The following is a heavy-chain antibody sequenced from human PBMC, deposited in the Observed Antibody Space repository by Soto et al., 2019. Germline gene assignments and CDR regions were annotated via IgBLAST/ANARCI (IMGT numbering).Heavy chain of an antibody. J-gene: IGHJ2*01. CDR2: IWYDGSNK. D-gene: IGHD6-19*01. Sequence: QVQLVESGGGVVQPGRSLRLSCAASGFTFSSYGMHWVRQAPGKGLEWVAVIWYDGSNKYYADSVKGRFTISRDNSKNTLYLQMISLRAEDTAVYYCATGGYSSGWYGTRNWYFDLWGRGTLVTVSS. CDR1: GFTFSSYG. V-gene: IGHV3-33*01. CDR3: ATGGYSSGWYGTRNWYFDL.